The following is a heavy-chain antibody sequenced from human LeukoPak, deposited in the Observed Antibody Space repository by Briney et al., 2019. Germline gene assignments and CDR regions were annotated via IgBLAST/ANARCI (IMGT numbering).Heavy chain of an antibody. CDR3: ARRGDGYNLGYAFDI. Sequence: SETLSLTCTVSGGSISSGSYYWSWIRQAAGKGLEWIGRIYTSGSTNYNPSLKSRVTISVDTSKNQFSLKLSSVTAADTAVYYCARRGDGYNLGYAFDIWGQGTMVTVSS. V-gene: IGHV4-61*02. CDR2: IYTSGST. J-gene: IGHJ3*02. CDR1: GGSISSGSYY. D-gene: IGHD5-24*01.